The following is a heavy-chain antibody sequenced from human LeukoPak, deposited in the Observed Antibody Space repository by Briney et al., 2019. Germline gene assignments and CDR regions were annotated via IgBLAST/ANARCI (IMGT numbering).Heavy chain of an antibody. D-gene: IGHD5-18*01. J-gene: IGHJ6*02. V-gene: IGHV1-69*06. CDR2: IIPIFGTA. CDR3: ASSLIQLWLYYYYGMDV. CDR1: GGTFSSYA. Sequence: SVKVSCKASGGTFSSYAISWVRQAPGQGLEWMGGIIPIFGTANYAQKFQGRVTITADKSTSTAYMELSSLRSEDTAVYYCASSLIQLWLYYYYGMDVWGQGTTVTVS.